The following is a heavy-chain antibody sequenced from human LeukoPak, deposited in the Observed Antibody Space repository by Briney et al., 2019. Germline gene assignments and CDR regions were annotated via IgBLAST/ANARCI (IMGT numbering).Heavy chain of an antibody. CDR1: GFTFSSYS. V-gene: IGHV3-23*01. CDR3: AKDLSVVVVAASDY. Sequence: GGSLRLSCAASGFTFSSYSMNWVRQAPGKGLEWVSAISGSGGSTYYADSVKGRFTISRDNSKNTLYLQMNSLRAEDTAVYYCAKDLSVVVVAASDYWGQGTLVTVSS. CDR2: ISGSGGST. J-gene: IGHJ4*02. D-gene: IGHD2-15*01.